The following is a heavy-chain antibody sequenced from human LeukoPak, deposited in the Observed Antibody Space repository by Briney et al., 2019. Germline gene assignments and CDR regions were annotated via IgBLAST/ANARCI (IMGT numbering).Heavy chain of an antibody. CDR3: ARSGDGSGSYFDY. CDR2: IYPGDSDT. Sequence: PGESLKISCKGSGYSFTSYWIGWGRQMHGQGLKWMGIIYPGDSDTRYSPSFQGQVTISADKSISTAYLQWSSLKASDTAMYYCARSGDGSGSYFDYWGQGTLVTVSS. J-gene: IGHJ4*02. CDR1: GYSFTSYW. D-gene: IGHD3-10*01. V-gene: IGHV5-51*01.